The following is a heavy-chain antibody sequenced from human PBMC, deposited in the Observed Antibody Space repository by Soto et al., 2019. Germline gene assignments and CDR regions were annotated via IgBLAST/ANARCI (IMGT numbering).Heavy chain of an antibody. CDR3: ARSPALEVFPLDY. V-gene: IGHV1-2*04. CDR2: INPNSGGT. Sequence: QVPLVQSGAEVKKPGASVKVSCKASGYTFTGYYMHWVRQAPGQGLEWMGWINPNSGGTNYAQKFQGWVTMTRDTSISTAYMELSRLRSDDTAVYYCARSPALEVFPLDYWGQGTLVTVSS. CDR1: GYTFTGYY. J-gene: IGHJ4*02.